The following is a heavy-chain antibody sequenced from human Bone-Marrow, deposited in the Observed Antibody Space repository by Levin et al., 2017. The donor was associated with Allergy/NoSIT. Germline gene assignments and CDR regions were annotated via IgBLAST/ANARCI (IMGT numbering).Heavy chain of an antibody. J-gene: IGHJ3*02. CDR1: GGTFNSHA. Sequence: GGSLRLSCKASGGTFNSHAVSWVRQAPGRGLEWVGGIIPVFNKANSAQKFQGRVSITADKSTNTVYMELGTLTSEDTAIYYCARGRVDHLGYCGTTTCPEGFDIWGQGAMVTVSS. CDR3: ARGRVDHLGYCGTTTCPEGFDI. V-gene: IGHV1-69*06. CDR2: IIPVFNKA. D-gene: IGHD2-2*01.